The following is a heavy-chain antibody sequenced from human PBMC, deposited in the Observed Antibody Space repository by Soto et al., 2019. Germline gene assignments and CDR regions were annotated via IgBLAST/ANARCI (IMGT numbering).Heavy chain of an antibody. CDR3: ASGTNGAFFVY. CDR1: GFTFSDYY. CDR2: ISSRSSTI. D-gene: IGHD2-8*01. J-gene: IGHJ4*02. Sequence: QVQLVESGGGLVKPGGSLRLSCAASGFTFSDYYMSWIRQAPGKGLEWVSYISSRSSTIFYADSVKGRFTISRDNVKNPLYLQMTSLRAEDTAVYYCASGTNGAFFVYWGQGSLVTVSS. V-gene: IGHV3-11*01.